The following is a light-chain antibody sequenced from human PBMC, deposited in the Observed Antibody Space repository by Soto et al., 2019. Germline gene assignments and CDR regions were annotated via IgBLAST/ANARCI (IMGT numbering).Light chain of an antibody. J-gene: IGKJ5*01. V-gene: IGKV3-20*01. Sequence: EVVLTQFPGTLSLSPGERATLSCRASQTITGTHLAWYQQKPGQAPRLLIHGASTRATGIPDRFSGGGTGTDFTLTISRLEPEDFAVYYCQQYGSSITFGQGTRLE. CDR3: QQYGSSIT. CDR1: QTITGTH. CDR2: GAS.